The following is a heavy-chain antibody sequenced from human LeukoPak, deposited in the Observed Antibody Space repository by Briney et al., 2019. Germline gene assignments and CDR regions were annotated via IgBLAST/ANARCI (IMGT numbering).Heavy chain of an antibody. V-gene: IGHV3-23*01. Sequence: GGSLRLSCTTSQFTFRNYGMTWVRQAPGKGLEWVSSITGSGGGTRYADSVQGRFSISRDNSKNTLYLQMNSLRAEDTAVYYCARDTLPAAYTGTLDYWGQGTLVTVSS. D-gene: IGHD2-2*01. CDR3: ARDTLPAAYTGTLDY. CDR2: ITGSGGGT. CDR1: QFTFRNYG. J-gene: IGHJ4*02.